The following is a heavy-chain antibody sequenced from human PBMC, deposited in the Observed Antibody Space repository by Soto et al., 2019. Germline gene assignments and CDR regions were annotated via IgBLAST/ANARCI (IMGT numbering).Heavy chain of an antibody. D-gene: IGHD4-17*01. V-gene: IGHV3-23*01. Sequence: EVQLLESGGGLVQPGGSLSLSCAASGFTLGNYAMSWVRQAPGKGLEWVSGISRSGDTTDHADSVKGRFTISRDNSKNTLSLQMNSLRAEDTAVYYCAKDRGDYGDYPTSFDYWGQGTLITVSS. CDR3: AKDRGDYGDYPTSFDY. CDR1: GFTLGNYA. CDR2: ISRSGDTT. J-gene: IGHJ4*02.